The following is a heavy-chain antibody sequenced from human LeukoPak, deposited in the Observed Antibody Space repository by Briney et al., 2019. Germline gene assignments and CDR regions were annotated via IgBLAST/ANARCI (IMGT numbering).Heavy chain of an antibody. J-gene: IGHJ4*02. CDR1: RFTLSNYW. CDR3: ARDLAGRNY. V-gene: IGHV3-21*01. CDR2: ISSSSSYI. Sequence: GGSLRLSCAASRFTLSNYWMNWVRQAPGKGLEWVSSISSSSSYIYYADSVKGRFTISRDNAKNSLYLQMNSLRAEDTAVYYCARDLAGRNYWGQGTLVTVSS.